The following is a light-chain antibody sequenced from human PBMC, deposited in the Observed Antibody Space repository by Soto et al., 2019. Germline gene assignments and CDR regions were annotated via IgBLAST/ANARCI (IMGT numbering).Light chain of an antibody. CDR2: GAS. V-gene: IGKV3-20*01. Sequence: EIVLTQSPGTLSLSPGERATLSCRASQSVSSSYLAWYQHKPGQAPRLRIDGASSRATGTPHRFSGSGSGNDFTLTISRLEPEDLAVYYYHQYGSSPITFGGGTKVEIK. CDR1: QSVSSSY. J-gene: IGKJ4*01. CDR3: HQYGSSPIT.